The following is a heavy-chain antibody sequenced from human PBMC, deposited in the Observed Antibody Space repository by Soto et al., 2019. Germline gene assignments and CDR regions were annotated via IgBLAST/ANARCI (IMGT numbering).Heavy chain of an antibody. D-gene: IGHD4-17*01. CDR3: ARIDKRDSYGDYSYYYYGMDV. CDR1: GFTFSSYW. V-gene: IGHV3-74*01. Sequence: GGSLRLSCAASGFTFSSYWMHWVRQAPGKGLVWVSRINSDGSSTSYADSVKGRFTISRDNAKNTLYLQMNSLRAEDTAVYYCARIDKRDSYGDYSYYYYGMDVWGQGTTVTLSS. CDR2: INSDGSST. J-gene: IGHJ6*02.